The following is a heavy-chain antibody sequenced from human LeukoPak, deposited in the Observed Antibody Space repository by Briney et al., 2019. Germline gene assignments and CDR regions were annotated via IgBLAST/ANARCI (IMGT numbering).Heavy chain of an antibody. CDR1: GGTFSSYA. D-gene: IGHD5-24*01. CDR2: IIPIFGTA. CDR3: ATTRGSYYYYYMDV. J-gene: IGHJ6*03. V-gene: IGHV1-69*05. Sequence: SVKVSCKASGGTFSSYAISWVRQAPGQGLEWMGRIIPIFGTANYAQKFQGRVTITTDESTSTAYMELSSLRSEDTAVYYCATTRGSYYYYYMDVWGKRTTVTVSS.